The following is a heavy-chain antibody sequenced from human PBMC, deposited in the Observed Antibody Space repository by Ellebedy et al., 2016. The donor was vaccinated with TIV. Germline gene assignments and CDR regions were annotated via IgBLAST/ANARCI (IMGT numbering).Heavy chain of an antibody. V-gene: IGHV3-48*01. J-gene: IGHJ6*02. D-gene: IGHD6-19*01. Sequence: GESLKISCAASGFTFNSYSMNWVRQAPGKGLEWVSYISSSSSTIYYADSVKGRFTISRDNAKNSLYLQMNSLRAEDTAVYYCARGSSSGWRYYYGMDVWGQGTTVTVSS. CDR2: ISSSSSTI. CDR3: ARGSSSGWRYYYGMDV. CDR1: GFTFNSYS.